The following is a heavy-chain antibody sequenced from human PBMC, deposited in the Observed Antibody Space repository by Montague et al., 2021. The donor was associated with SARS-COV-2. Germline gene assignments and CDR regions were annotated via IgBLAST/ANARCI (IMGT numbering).Heavy chain of an antibody. CDR1: GGSMSGYN. CDR3: ARGRRIAARPSEGYFDL. D-gene: IGHD6-6*01. Sequence: SETLSLTCNVAGGSMSGYNWSWIRQPPGKGLQWIGSMYNSENTSYNPSLKSRVTISVDTSKSQFSLKLSSVTAADTAVYYCARGRRIAARPSEGYFDLWGRGTLVTVSS. CDR2: MYNSENT. V-gene: IGHV4-59*12. J-gene: IGHJ2*01.